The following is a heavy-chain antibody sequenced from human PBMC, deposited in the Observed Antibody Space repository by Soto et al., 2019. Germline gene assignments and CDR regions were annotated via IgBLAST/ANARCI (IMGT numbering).Heavy chain of an antibody. CDR3: ARAGYCSGGSCQNLYYYYGMDV. J-gene: IGHJ6*02. D-gene: IGHD2-15*01. CDR1: GGSISSYY. Sequence: QVQLQESGPGLVKPSETLSLTCTVSGGSISSYYWSWIRQPAGKGLEWIGRIYTSGSTNYNPSLKSRVTMSVDTSKNQFSLKLSSVTAADTAVYYYARAGYCSGGSCQNLYYYYGMDVWGQGTTVTVSS. V-gene: IGHV4-4*07. CDR2: IYTSGST.